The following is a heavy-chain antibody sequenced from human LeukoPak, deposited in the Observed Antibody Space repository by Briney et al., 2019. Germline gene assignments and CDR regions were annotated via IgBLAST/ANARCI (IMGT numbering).Heavy chain of an antibody. CDR3: TRDLPDY. CDR1: GFIFSSFW. J-gene: IGHJ4*02. CDR2: IKPDGSVK. V-gene: IGHV3-7*01. Sequence: PGGSLRLSCAASGFIFSSFWVGWVRQAPGKGLEWVANIKPDGSVKYYVDSVRGRFTISRDNAKNSLYLQMNSLRAEDTALYYCTRDLPDYWGQGTLVTFSS.